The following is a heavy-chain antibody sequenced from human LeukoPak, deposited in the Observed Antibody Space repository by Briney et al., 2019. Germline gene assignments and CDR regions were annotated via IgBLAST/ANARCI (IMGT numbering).Heavy chain of an antibody. D-gene: IGHD6-19*01. Sequence: KASETLSLTCTVSGGSINSYYWSWIRQSPGKGLEWIGYIYYSGSTNNNPSLKSQVTISLDTSTNQFSLRLSSVTAADTAVYYCARGGAVGGTWDWGQGTLVTVYS. J-gene: IGHJ4*02. CDR1: GGSINSYY. CDR2: IYYSGST. CDR3: ARGGAVGGTWD. V-gene: IGHV4-59*01.